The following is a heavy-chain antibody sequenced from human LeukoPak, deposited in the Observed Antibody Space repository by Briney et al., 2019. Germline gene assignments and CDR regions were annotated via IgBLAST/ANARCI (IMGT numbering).Heavy chain of an antibody. V-gene: IGHV4-30-2*01. CDR2: IYHSGST. CDR1: GGSISSGGYS. J-gene: IGHJ3*02. Sequence: PSETLSLTCAVSGGSISSGGYSWSWIRQPPGKGLEWIGYIYHSGSTYYNPSLKSRVTISVDRSKNQFSLKLSSVTAADTAVYYCARAPATGPDAFDIWGQGTMVTVSS. D-gene: IGHD5-12*01. CDR3: ARAPATGPDAFDI.